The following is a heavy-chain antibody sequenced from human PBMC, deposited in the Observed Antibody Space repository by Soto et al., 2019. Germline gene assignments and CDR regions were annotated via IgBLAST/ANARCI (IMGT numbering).Heavy chain of an antibody. CDR1: GYSFTNSW. J-gene: IGHJ5*02. CDR3: ARHPGTSAYSSGWLHNWFDP. CDR2: IYPGDSDT. V-gene: IGHV5-51*01. D-gene: IGHD6-19*01. Sequence: GESLKISCKGSGYSFTNSWIAWVRQMPGKGLEWMGIIYPGDSDTRYSPSFQGQVTISADKSISTAYLQWSSLKASDTAMYYCARHPGTSAYSSGWLHNWFDPWGQGTLVTVSS.